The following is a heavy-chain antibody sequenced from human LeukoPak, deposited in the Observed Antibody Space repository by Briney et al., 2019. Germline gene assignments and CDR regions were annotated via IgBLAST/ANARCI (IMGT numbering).Heavy chain of an antibody. Sequence: SETLSLTCSVSGGSISNFFWTWIRQPAGKGLEYIGRIYASGSTDYNPSLRSRLTLSLDTSKNQFSLRLNSVTAADTAVYYCARSARFNYFYMDGWGKGTTVTVSS. CDR2: IYASGST. D-gene: IGHD5-24*01. CDR3: ARSARFNYFYMDG. V-gene: IGHV4-4*07. CDR1: GGSISNFF. J-gene: IGHJ6*03.